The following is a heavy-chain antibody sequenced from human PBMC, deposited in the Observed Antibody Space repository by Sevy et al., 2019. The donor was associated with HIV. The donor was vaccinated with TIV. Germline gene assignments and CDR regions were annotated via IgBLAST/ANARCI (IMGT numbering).Heavy chain of an antibody. CDR2: IYYNGHI. CDR1: GGSITSLY. V-gene: IGHV4-59*08. D-gene: IGHD1-26*01. J-gene: IGHJ4*02. CDR3: AGENAWGRGYS. Sequence: SETLSLTCTVSGGSITSLYWNWIRQPPGKGLEWIANIYYNGHINYNPSLKSRVTLSLDTSKNQFSLRRSYVTAADTAMYYCAGENAWGRGYSWGQGTLVTVSS.